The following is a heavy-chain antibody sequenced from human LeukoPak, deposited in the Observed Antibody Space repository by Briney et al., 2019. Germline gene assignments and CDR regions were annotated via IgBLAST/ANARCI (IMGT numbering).Heavy chain of an antibody. CDR2: IRSKAYGGTT. Sequence: PGGSLRLSCTACGFTFGDYAMSWVRQAPGKGLEWVGFIRSKAYGGTTEYAASVKGRFTISRDDSKSIAYLQMNSLKTEDTAVYYCTREGNNWNDAFDYWGQGTLVTVSS. D-gene: IGHD1-1*01. V-gene: IGHV3-49*04. CDR3: TREGNNWNDAFDY. J-gene: IGHJ4*02. CDR1: GFTFGDYA.